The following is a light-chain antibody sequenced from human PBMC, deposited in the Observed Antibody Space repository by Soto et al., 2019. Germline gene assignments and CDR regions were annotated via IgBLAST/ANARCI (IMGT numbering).Light chain of an antibody. CDR1: QSVGSY. CDR2: DAS. CDR3: QQRKNWPIT. V-gene: IGKV3-11*01. Sequence: EIVLTQSPATLSLSPGERATLSCRASQSVGSYLAWYQQQPGQAPRLLIYDASNRATGIPARFSGSGSGTDFTLTIRSLEPEDFAVYYCQQRKNWPITFGQGTRLEIK. J-gene: IGKJ5*01.